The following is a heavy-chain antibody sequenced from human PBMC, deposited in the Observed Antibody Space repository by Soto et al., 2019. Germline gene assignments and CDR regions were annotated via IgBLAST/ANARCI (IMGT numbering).Heavy chain of an antibody. CDR3: AMSRYSSSWYTY. J-gene: IGHJ4*02. D-gene: IGHD6-13*01. V-gene: IGHV3-23*01. CDR1: GFTFSIYA. CDR2: IGGSGANT. Sequence: EVQLLESGGGLVQPGGSLRLSCAASGFTFSIYAMTWVRQAPGKGLEWLSTIGGSGANTYYANSVKGRFTISSDNSKNTLYLPMNSLRAEDTAVYYCAMSRYSSSWYTYWGPGTLVTVSS.